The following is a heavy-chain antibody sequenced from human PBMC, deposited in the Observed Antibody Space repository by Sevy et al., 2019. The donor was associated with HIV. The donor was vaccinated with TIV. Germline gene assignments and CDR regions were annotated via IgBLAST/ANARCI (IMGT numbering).Heavy chain of an antibody. J-gene: IGHJ6*02. D-gene: IGHD6-6*01. CDR1: GGSFSGYY. Sequence: SETLSLTCAVYGGSFSGYYWSWIRQPPGKGLEWIGEINHSGSTNYNPALKSRVTISVDTSKNQFSLKLSSVTAADTAVYYCARVKGSARQDYYYYGMDVWGQGTTVTVSS. V-gene: IGHV4-34*01. CDR2: INHSGST. CDR3: ARVKGSARQDYYYYGMDV.